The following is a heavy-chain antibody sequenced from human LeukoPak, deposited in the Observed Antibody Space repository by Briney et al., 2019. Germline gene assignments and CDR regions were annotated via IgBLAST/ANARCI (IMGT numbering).Heavy chain of an antibody. CDR2: ISSGSSAI. J-gene: IGHJ4*02. Sequence: GGSLRLSCEASGFTFTTYSMTWVRQAPGKGLEWVSIISSGSSAIFSADALKGRFTISRDDAKNLLYLDMNSLGAEDTAVYYCARGHTAVTRHFDFWGQGTLVTVSS. CDR1: GFTFTTYS. D-gene: IGHD4-17*01. CDR3: ARGHTAVTRHFDF. V-gene: IGHV3-21*01.